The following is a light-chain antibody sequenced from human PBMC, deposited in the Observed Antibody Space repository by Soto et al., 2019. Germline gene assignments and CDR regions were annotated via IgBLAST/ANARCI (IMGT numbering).Light chain of an antibody. V-gene: IGKV3-20*01. CDR1: QSISSSY. J-gene: IGKJ2*01. CDR2: AAS. CDR3: QQHGSSSYT. Sequence: EIVLTQSPGTLSLSPGERATLSCRASQSISSSYLAWYQQKPGQAPRLLIYAASSRATGIPDRFSGSGSGTDFTLTICRLEPEDFAVYYCQQHGSSSYTFGQGTQLEIK.